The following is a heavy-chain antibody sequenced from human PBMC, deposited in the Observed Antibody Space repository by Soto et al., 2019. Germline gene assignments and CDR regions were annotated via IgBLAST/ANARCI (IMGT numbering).Heavy chain of an antibody. Sequence: ASVKVSCKASGYTFTGYYMHWVRQAPGQGLEWMGWINPNSGGTNYAQKFQGWVTITRDTSISTAYMELSRLRSDDTAVYYCASSTSPYDLDHYYGMDVWGQGTTVTVSS. CDR1: GYTFTGYY. CDR2: INPNSGGT. CDR3: ASSTSPYDLDHYYGMDV. D-gene: IGHD3-3*01. V-gene: IGHV1-2*04. J-gene: IGHJ6*02.